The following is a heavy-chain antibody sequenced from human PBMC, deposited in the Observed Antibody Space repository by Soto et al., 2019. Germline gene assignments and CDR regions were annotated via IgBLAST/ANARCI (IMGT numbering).Heavy chain of an antibody. CDR1: GFTFSSYA. D-gene: IGHD1-26*01. J-gene: IGHJ6*02. V-gene: IGHV3-30-3*01. CDR2: ISYDGSNK. Sequence: PGGSLRLSCAASGFTFSSYAMHWVRQAPGKGLEWVAVISYDGSNKYYADSVKGRFTISRDNSKNTLYLQMNSLRAEDTAVYYCARDLKGGSYLSYYYYYGMDVWGQGTTVTVSS. CDR3: ARDLKGGSYLSYYYYYGMDV.